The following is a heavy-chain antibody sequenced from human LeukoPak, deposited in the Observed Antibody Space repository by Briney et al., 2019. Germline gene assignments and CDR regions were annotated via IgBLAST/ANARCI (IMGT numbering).Heavy chain of an antibody. CDR3: ARTNYYYDSSGYSNFDY. CDR2: IYYDGTT. D-gene: IGHD3-22*01. V-gene: IGHV4-39*01. J-gene: IGHJ4*02. CDR1: GGSISSSSYY. Sequence: SETLSLTCTVSGGSISSSSYYWGWIRQPPGKGLELIGSIYYDGTTHYNPSLRSRLTISVDTSNNQFSLKLSSVTAADTAVYFCARTNYYYDSSGYSNFDYWGQGTLVTVSS.